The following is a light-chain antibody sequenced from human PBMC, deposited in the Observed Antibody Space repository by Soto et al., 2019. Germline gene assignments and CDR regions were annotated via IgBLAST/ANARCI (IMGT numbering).Light chain of an antibody. V-gene: IGLV1-44*01. Sequence: QSVLTQPPSASGTPGQRVIISCSGSSSNIGSNTVNWYQQLPGTAPKLLIYSHNQRPSGVPDRFSGSQSGTSASLAISGLQSEDEADYYCATWDDSLDGYVFGTGTKVNVL. CDR1: SSNIGSNT. J-gene: IGLJ1*01. CDR2: SHN. CDR3: ATWDDSLDGYV.